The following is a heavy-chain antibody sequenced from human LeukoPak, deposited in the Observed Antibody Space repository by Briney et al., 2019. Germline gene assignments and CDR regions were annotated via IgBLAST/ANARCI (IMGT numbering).Heavy chain of an antibody. D-gene: IGHD2-2*01. CDR2: XXXXXST. J-gene: IGHJ6*04. CDR3: ARGPSQLPTRKRYYYGMDV. CDR1: GGSISSYY. Sequence: SETLSLTCTVSGGSISSYYWSWIRQPPGKXXXXXXXXXXXXSTNYNPSLKSRVTISVDTSKNQFSLKLSSVTAADTAVYYCARGPSQLPTRKRYYYGMDVWGKGTTVTVSS. V-gene: IGHV4-59*01.